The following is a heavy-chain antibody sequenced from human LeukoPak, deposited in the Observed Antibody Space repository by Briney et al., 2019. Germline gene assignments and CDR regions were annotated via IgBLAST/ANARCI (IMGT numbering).Heavy chain of an antibody. CDR1: GYTFTGYY. D-gene: IGHD5-24*01. CDR3: ARVRRWGSTIDY. CDR2: INPNSGGT. V-gene: IGHV1-2*02. Sequence: ASVKVSCKTSGYTFTGYYMHWVRQAPGQGLEWMGWINPNSGGTNYAQKFQGRVTMTRDTSISTAYMELSRLRPDDTAVYYCARVRRWGSTIDYWGQGTLVTVSS. J-gene: IGHJ4*02.